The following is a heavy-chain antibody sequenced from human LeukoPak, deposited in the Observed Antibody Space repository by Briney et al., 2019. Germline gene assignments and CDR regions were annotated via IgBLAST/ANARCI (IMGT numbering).Heavy chain of an antibody. CDR3: ARDCCSGVSPGRTDY. CDR1: GFMFSDYW. Sequence: GGSLRLSCAASGFMFSDYWMSWVRQTPGKGLEWVANIKQDGREKHYVDSVKGRFTISRDNAKNSLYLQMNSLRAEDTAVYYCARDCCSGVSPGRTDYWGQGTPVTVSS. D-gene: IGHD2-15*01. CDR2: IKQDGREK. V-gene: IGHV3-7*01. J-gene: IGHJ4*02.